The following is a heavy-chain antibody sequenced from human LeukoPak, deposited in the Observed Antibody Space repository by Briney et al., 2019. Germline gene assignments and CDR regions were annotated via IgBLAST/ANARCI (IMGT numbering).Heavy chain of an antibody. Sequence: PSETLSLTCTVSGGSTSSYYWSWIRQPPGKGLEWIGYIYYSGSTNYNPSLKSRVTISVDTSKNQFSLKLSSVTAADTAVYYCARRGRSYYYYYGMDVWGKGTTVTVSS. CDR1: GGSTSSYY. CDR2: IYYSGST. V-gene: IGHV4-59*01. D-gene: IGHD2-15*01. CDR3: ARRGRSYYYYYGMDV. J-gene: IGHJ6*04.